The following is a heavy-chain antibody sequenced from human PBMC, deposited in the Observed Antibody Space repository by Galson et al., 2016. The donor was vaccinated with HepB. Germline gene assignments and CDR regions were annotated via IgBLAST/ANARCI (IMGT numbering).Heavy chain of an antibody. CDR1: GGTFNTYT. J-gene: IGHJ4*02. Sequence: SVKVSCKASGGTFNTYTINWVRQAPGQGLEWMGWINTNTGNPTYAQGFIGRFVFSLDTSVNAAYLQIDSLKAEDTAVYYCARSDGHNHYYGSGSYSYWGQGTLITVSS. D-gene: IGHD3-10*01. CDR3: ARSDGHNHYYGSGSYSY. V-gene: IGHV7-4-1*01. CDR2: INTNTGNP.